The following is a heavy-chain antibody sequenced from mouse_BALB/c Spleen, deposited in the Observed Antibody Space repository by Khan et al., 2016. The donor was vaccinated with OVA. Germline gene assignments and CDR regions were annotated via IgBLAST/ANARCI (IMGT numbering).Heavy chain of an antibody. Sequence: VQLKQSGPGLVKPSQSLSLTCTVTGYSITSDYAWNWIRQFPGNKLEWMGYISYSGSTSYNPSLKSRISITRDTSKNQFFLLLNSVTTEDTATYYCARSIMANWGQGTTLTVSS. V-gene: IGHV3-2*02. CDR1: GYSITSDYA. J-gene: IGHJ2*01. CDR3: ARSIMAN. CDR2: ISYSGST.